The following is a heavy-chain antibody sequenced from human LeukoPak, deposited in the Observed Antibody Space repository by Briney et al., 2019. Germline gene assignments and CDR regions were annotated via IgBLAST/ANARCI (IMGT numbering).Heavy chain of an antibody. CDR3: ARDTLRLGEG. V-gene: IGHV3-21*01. Sequence: PGGSLRLSCAAPGFTFSSHGMNWVRQAPGKGLEWVSSVSGSSGKTDYADSVKGRFTISRDNAKNSLYLQMNSLRAEDTAVYYCARDTLRLGEGWGQGTLVTVSS. D-gene: IGHD3-10*01. CDR2: VSGSSGKT. J-gene: IGHJ4*02. CDR1: GFTFSSHG.